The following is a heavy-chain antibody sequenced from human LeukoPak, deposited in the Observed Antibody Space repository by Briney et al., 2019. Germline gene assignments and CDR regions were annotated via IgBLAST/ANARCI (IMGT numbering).Heavy chain of an antibody. CDR2: IYPGDSDT. J-gene: IGHJ4*02. CDR1: GYSFTSYW. D-gene: IGHD3-22*01. Sequence: GESLKISCKGSGYSFTSYWIGRVRQMPGKGLEWMGIIYPGDSDTRYSPSFQGQVTISADKSIITAYLQWSSLKASDTAMYYCARAGSSGYYHFDYWGQGTLVTVSS. V-gene: IGHV5-51*01. CDR3: ARAGSSGYYHFDY.